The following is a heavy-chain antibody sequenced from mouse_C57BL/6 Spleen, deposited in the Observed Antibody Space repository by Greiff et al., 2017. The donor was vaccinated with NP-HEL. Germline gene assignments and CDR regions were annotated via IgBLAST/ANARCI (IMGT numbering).Heavy chain of an antibody. CDR1: GYTFTSYW. CDR3: ARATYGGCCWYFDG. CDR2: IHPNSGST. J-gene: IGHJ1*03. V-gene: IGHV1-64*01. D-gene: IGHD1-1*01. Sequence: QVQLQQPGAELVKPGASVKLSCKASGYTFTSYWMHWVKQRPGQGLEWIGMIHPNSGSTNYNEKFKSKATLTVDKSSSTAYMQLSSLTSEDSAVYYGARATYGGCCWYFDGWGTGTTVTVSS.